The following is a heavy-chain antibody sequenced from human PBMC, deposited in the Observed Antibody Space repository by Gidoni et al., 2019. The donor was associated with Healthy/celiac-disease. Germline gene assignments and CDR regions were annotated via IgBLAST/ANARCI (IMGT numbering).Heavy chain of an antibody. Sequence: QVQLVESGGGVVQPGSSLRLACAASGFTFSSYGIHWVRQAPGKGLEWVAVISYDGSNKYYADSVKGRFTISRDNSKNTLYLQMNSLRAEDTAVYYCAKGKDYYGSGAKLFGDYWGQGTLVTVSS. D-gene: IGHD3-10*01. CDR2: ISYDGSNK. CDR3: AKGKDYYGSGAKLFGDY. J-gene: IGHJ4*02. V-gene: IGHV3-30*18. CDR1: GFTFSSYG.